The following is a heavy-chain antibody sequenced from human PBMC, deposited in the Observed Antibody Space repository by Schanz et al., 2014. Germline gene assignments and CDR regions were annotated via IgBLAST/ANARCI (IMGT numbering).Heavy chain of an antibody. Sequence: EVQLVESGGGLVKPGGSLRLSCAASGFTFSNNYMSWVRQAPGKGLECVSIIYSDGSTYYVDSVKGRFIISRDNSKNTVYLQMNSLRAEDTAVYYCARDPGGTKTHGLWGQGTLVTVSS. V-gene: IGHV3-66*01. J-gene: IGHJ4*02. CDR3: ARDPGGTKTHGL. CDR2: IYSDGST. D-gene: IGHD2-15*01. CDR1: GFTFSNNY.